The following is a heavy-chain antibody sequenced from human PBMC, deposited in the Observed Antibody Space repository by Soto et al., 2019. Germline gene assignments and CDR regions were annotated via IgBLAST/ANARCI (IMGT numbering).Heavy chain of an antibody. CDR2: ISYDGSNK. D-gene: IGHD3-10*01. CDR1: GFTFSSYA. J-gene: IGHJ6*02. V-gene: IGHV3-30-3*01. Sequence: SLRLSCAASGFTFSSYAMHWVRQAPGKGLEWVAVISYDGSNKYYADSVKGRFTISRDNSKNTLYLQMNSLRAEDTAVYYCARNRANYYYYYDMDVWGQGTTVTVSS. CDR3: ARNRANYYYYYDMDV.